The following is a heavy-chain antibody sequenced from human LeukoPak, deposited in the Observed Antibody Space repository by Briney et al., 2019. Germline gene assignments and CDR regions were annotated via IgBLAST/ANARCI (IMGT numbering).Heavy chain of an antibody. V-gene: IGHV3-20*04. D-gene: IGHD6-6*01. Sequence: LPGGSLRLSCAASGFTFDDYGMSWVRQAPGKGLEWVSGINWNGGSTGYADSVKGRFTISRDNAKNSLYLQMNSLRAEDTALYYCARGVYSSSSPNWFDPWGQGTLVTVSS. CDR3: ARGVYSSSSPNWFDP. CDR1: GFTFDDYG. CDR2: INWNGGST. J-gene: IGHJ5*02.